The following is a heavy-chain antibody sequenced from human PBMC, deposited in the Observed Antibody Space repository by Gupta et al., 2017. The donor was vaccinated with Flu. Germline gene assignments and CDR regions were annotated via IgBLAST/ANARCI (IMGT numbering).Heavy chain of an antibody. Sequence: EVQVVESGGGLVKPGGSLRLSCAASGFSFSTSSMNWVRQAPGKGLEWASSISSSSRYIFYADSVRGRFTISRDDARNSLFLQMNDLRAGDTGVYYCARGVILELNWGQGTLVTVSA. J-gene: IGHJ4*02. CDR1: GFSFSTSS. CDR2: ISSSSRYI. V-gene: IGHV3-21*01. D-gene: IGHD3-10*01. CDR3: ARGVILELN.